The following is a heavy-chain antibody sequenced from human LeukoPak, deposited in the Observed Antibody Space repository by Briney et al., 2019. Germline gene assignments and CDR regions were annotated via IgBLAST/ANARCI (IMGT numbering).Heavy chain of an antibody. CDR2: IWYDGSNK. CDR1: GFTFSSYG. CDR3: AKALPRYGDYSYYFDY. Sequence: GGSLRPSCAASGFTFSSYGMHWVRQAPGKGLEWVAVIWYDGSNKYYADSVKGRFTISRDNSKNTLYLQMNSLRAEDTAVYYCAKALPRYGDYSYYFDYWGQGTLVTVSS. J-gene: IGHJ4*02. D-gene: IGHD4-17*01. V-gene: IGHV3-33*06.